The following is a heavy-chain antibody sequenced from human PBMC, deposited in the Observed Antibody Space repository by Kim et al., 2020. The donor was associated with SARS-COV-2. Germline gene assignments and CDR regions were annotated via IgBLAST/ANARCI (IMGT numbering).Heavy chain of an antibody. CDR1: GYTFTSYY. J-gene: IGHJ4*02. CDR3: ASHYYDSSGSPWGYFDY. V-gene: IGHV1-46*01. D-gene: IGHD3-22*01. CDR2: INPSGGST. Sequence: ASVKVSCKASGYTFTSYYMHWVRQAPGQGLEWMGIINPSGGSTSYAQKFQGRVTMTRDTSTSTVYMELSSLRSEDTAVYYCASHYYDSSGSPWGYFDYWGQGTLVTVSS.